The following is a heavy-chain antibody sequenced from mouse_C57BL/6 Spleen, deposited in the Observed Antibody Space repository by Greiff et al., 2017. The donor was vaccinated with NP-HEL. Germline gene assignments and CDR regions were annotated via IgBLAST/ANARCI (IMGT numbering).Heavy chain of an antibody. J-gene: IGHJ4*01. D-gene: IGHD2-4*01. V-gene: IGHV1-53*01. CDR3: AREGYDYDALYYAMDY. Sequence: VRLQQPGTELVKPGASVKLSCKASGYTFTSYWMHWVKQRPGQGLEWIGNINPSNGGTNYNEKFKSKATLTVDKSSSTAYMQLSSLTSEDSAVYYCAREGYDYDALYYAMDYWGQGTSVTVSS. CDR1: GYTFTSYW. CDR2: INPSNGGT.